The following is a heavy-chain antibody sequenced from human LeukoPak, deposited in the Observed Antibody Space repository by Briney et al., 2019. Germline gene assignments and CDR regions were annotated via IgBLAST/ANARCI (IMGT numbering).Heavy chain of an antibody. Sequence: SETLSLTCTVSGGSISSSSYYWGWIRQPPGKGLEWIGSIYYSGSTYCNPSLKSRVTISVDTSKNQFSLKLSSVTAADTAVYYCARHGSGSYYGPAPFDYWGQGTLVTVSS. CDR1: GGSISSSSYY. CDR3: ARHGSGSYYGPAPFDY. V-gene: IGHV4-39*01. J-gene: IGHJ4*02. D-gene: IGHD3-10*01. CDR2: IYYSGST.